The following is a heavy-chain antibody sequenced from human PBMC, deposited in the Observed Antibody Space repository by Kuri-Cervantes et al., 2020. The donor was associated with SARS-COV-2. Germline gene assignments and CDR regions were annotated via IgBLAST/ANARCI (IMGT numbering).Heavy chain of an antibody. V-gene: IGHV3-64*01. D-gene: IGHD3-10*01. Sequence: GESLKISCAASGFTFSSYAMHWVRQAPGKGLEYVSAISSNGGSTYYANSVKGRFTISRDNSKNTLYFQMGSLRAEDMAVYYCARDYYGSGSYSGLVGYWGQGTLVTVSS. CDR1: GFTFSSYA. CDR2: ISSNGGST. J-gene: IGHJ4*02. CDR3: ARDYYGSGSYSGLVGY.